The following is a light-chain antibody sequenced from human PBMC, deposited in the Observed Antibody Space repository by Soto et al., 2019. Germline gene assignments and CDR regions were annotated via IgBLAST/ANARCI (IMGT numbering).Light chain of an antibody. CDR1: QSINTW. CDR2: DAS. J-gene: IGKJ2*01. V-gene: IGKV1-5*01. CDR3: QQYDTYSYT. Sequence: DIQMTQSPSTLSASIGDRVTITCRTSQSINTWLAWYQQKPGKAPNLLIYDASNLASGVPSRFSGSGSGTEFTLVISSLQPGDFATYYCQQYDTYSYTFGQGTKLEI.